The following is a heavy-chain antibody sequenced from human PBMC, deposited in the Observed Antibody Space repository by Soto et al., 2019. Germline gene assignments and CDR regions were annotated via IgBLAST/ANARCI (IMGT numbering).Heavy chain of an antibody. CDR2: LHYNGFA. CDR1: GASMTDYY. CDR3: ARSGHTFAGVF. Sequence: SETLSLTCTVSGASMTDYYGSWIRQSPGKGLEHIGYLHYNGFAEYSPSLRSRVSISMDTSKSQFSLRLTSVTAADTAIYYCARSGHTFAGVFWGRGILVTVSS. D-gene: IGHD3-16*01. J-gene: IGHJ4*02. V-gene: IGHV4-59*01.